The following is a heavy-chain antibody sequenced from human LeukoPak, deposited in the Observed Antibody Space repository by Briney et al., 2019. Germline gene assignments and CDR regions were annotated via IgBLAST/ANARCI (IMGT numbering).Heavy chain of an antibody. D-gene: IGHD3-10*01. CDR1: GGSFSGYY. V-gene: IGHV4-34*01. CDR3: ARFGRFGELLSPYYYYGMDV. CDR2: INHSGST. Sequence: TSETLSLTCAVYGGSFSGYYWSWIRQPPGKGLEWIGEINHSGSTNYNPSFKSRVTISVGTSKNQFSQKQSSVPAADAAVYYCARFGRFGELLSPYYYYGMDVWGQGTTVTVSS. J-gene: IGHJ6*02.